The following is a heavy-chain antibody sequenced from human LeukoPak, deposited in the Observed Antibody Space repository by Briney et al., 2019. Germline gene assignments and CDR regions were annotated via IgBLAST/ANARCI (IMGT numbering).Heavy chain of an antibody. CDR1: GGSFSGYY. CDR2: IYTSGST. CDR3: ARAHSSSWLFDY. V-gene: IGHV4-59*10. Sequence: SETLSLTCAVYGGSFSGYYWSWIRQPAGKGLEWIGRIYTSGSTNYNPSLKSRVTISVDTSKNQFSLKLSSVTAADTAVYYCARAHSSSWLFDYWGQGTLVTVSS. J-gene: IGHJ4*02. D-gene: IGHD6-13*01.